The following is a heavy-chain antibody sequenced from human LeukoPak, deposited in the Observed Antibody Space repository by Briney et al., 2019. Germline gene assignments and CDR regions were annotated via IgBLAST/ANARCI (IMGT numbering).Heavy chain of an antibody. D-gene: IGHD2-21*01. V-gene: IGHV3-30*02. CDR2: IRYDGSNK. CDR1: GFTFSRYG. Sequence: PGGSLRLSCAASGFTFSRYGMHWVRQAPGKGLEWVAFIRYDGSNKYYADSVKGRFTISRDNSKNTLYLQMNSLRAEDTAVYYCAKDACGGDCYNFDYSCQGTLVTVSS. J-gene: IGHJ4*02. CDR3: AKDACGGDCYNFDY.